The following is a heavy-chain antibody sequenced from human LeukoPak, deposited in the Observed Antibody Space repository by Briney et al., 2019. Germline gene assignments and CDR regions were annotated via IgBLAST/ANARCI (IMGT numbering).Heavy chain of an antibody. J-gene: IGHJ3*02. D-gene: IGHD3-22*01. CDR2: IYYSGST. Sequence: SETLSLTCTVSGGSISSSSYYWGWIRQPPGKGLEWIGSIYYSGSTYYNPSLKSRVTISVDTSKNQFSLKLSSVTAADTAVYYCARRSRDYYDSSGVKFDIWGQGTMVTVSS. V-gene: IGHV4-39*01. CDR1: GGSISSSSYY. CDR3: ARRSRDYYDSSGVKFDI.